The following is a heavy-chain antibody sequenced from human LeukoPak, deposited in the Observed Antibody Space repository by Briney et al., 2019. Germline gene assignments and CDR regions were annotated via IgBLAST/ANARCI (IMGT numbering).Heavy chain of an antibody. CDR3: ARDSPGWSIDY. Sequence: GGSLRLSCAASGFTFSSYAMHWVRQAPGKGLEWVAVISYDGSNKYYADSVKGRFTISRDNSKNTLYLQMNSLRAEDTAVYYCARDSPGWSIDYWGQGTLVTVSS. CDR1: GFTFSSYA. V-gene: IGHV3-30-3*01. CDR2: ISYDGSNK. D-gene: IGHD2-15*01. J-gene: IGHJ4*02.